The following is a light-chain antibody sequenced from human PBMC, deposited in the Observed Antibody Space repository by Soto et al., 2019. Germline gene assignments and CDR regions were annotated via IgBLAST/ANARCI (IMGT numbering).Light chain of an antibody. V-gene: IGKV3-20*01. J-gene: IGKJ2*01. CDR2: GAS. Sequence: EIVLSQSPGTLSLSPGERATLSCRASQSVSDSSLAWYHQKPGQAPRLLIYGASRRATGIPDTFSGSGSGTDFTLTISRLEPEDFAVYYCQLYGDSPMYTFGQGTNLEIK. CDR1: QSVSDSS. CDR3: QLYGDSPMYT.